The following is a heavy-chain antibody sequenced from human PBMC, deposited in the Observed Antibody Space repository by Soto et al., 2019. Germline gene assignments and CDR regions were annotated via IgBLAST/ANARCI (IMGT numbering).Heavy chain of an antibody. V-gene: IGHV5-10-1*01. CDR2: IDPSDSYT. J-gene: IGHJ6*02. D-gene: IGHD3-16*01. CDR3: AKGVYYGMDV. CDR1: GYSFTSYW. Sequence: GESLKISCKGSGYSFTSYWISWARQMPGKGLEWMGRIDPSDSYTNYSPSFQGHVTISADKSISTAYLQWSSLKASDTAMYYCAKGVYYGMDVWGQGTKVTVSS.